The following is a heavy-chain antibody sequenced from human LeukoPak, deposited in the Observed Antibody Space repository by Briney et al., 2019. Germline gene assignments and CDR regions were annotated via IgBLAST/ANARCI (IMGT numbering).Heavy chain of an antibody. Sequence: GGSLRLSCAASGFIFSNYGMNWVRQAPGKGLEWVAAISASGSATSYADSVRGRFTISRDNSKSTTYLQMNSLRAEDMAVFYCAKRGYSSGWPAFGMDVWGQGTTVTVSS. CDR2: ISASGSAT. CDR3: AKRGYSSGWPAFGMDV. CDR1: GFIFSNYG. V-gene: IGHV3-23*01. D-gene: IGHD6-19*01. J-gene: IGHJ6*02.